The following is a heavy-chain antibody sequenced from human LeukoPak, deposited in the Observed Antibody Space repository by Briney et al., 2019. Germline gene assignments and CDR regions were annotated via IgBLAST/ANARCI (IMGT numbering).Heavy chain of an antibody. CDR1: GFPLSSYA. D-gene: IGHD5-24*01. J-gene: IGHJ3*02. CDR2: TSSSDAGT. Sequence: PGGSLRLSCAAFGFPLSSYAMSWVRQAPGKGLEWVSATSSSDAGTYHADSVRGRFTISRDNSKNTLYLQMNSLRVEDAAVYYCARDRFRRDGYNYGRDGAFDIWGQGTMVTVSS. CDR3: ARDRFRRDGYNYGRDGAFDI. V-gene: IGHV3-23*01.